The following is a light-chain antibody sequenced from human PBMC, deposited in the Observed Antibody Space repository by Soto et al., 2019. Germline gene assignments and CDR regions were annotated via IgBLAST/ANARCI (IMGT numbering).Light chain of an antibody. CDR1: SSDVGGYNY. CDR3: CSYGGGYTPLL. Sequence: QSALTQPRSVSGSPGQSVTISCTGTSSDVGGYNYVSWYQQHPGQAPKLMIYDVTKRPSGVPDRSSGSKSGNTASLSISGLQAEDEADYYCCSYGGGYTPLLFGGGTKLTVL. CDR2: DVT. J-gene: IGLJ2*01. V-gene: IGLV2-11*01.